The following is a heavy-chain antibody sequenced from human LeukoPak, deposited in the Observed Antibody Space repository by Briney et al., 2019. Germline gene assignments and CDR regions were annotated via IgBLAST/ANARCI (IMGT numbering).Heavy chain of an antibody. CDR3: ARVWDARATVVTYFDY. D-gene: IGHD4-23*01. CDR2: IRFDGSNK. J-gene: IGHJ4*02. CDR1: GFTFSNYG. Sequence: GGSLRLSCAASGFTFSNYGVHWVRQAPGKGLEWVSFIRFDGSNKYYADSVKGRFTISRDNSKNTLYLQMNSLRAEDTAVYYCARVWDARATVVTYFDYWGQGTLVTVSS. V-gene: IGHV3-30*02.